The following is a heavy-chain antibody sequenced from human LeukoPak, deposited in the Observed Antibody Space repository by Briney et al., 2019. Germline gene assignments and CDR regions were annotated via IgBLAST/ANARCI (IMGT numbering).Heavy chain of an antibody. CDR1: GGSISSTTYD. J-gene: IGHJ3*02. CDR2: IHASGTT. D-gene: IGHD3-9*01. V-gene: IGHV4-61*02. CDR3: ARDFDSPLAFDI. Sequence: SSETLSLTCTGSGGSISSTTYDWGWIRQPAGKGLEWIGRIHASGTTNYNPSLKSRITISVDTSKNQFSLKLSSVTAADTAVYYCARDFDSPLAFDIWGQGTMVTVSS.